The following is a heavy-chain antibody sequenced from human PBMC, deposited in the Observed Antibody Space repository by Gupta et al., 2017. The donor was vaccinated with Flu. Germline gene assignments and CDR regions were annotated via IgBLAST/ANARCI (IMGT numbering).Heavy chain of an antibody. CDR3: ARDRGRSEGHAFDY. CDR2: IYTSGST. J-gene: IGHJ4*02. Sequence: QVQLQESGPGLVKPSQTLPLTCTVSGGPISSGSYFWSWIRRPAGKGLEWIGRIYTSGSTDYNPSLESRVTIAVDTSKNQFSLRLNSVTAADTAVYYCARDRGRSEGHAFDYWGQGTLVTVSS. V-gene: IGHV4-61*02. D-gene: IGHD3-10*01. CDR1: GGPISSGSYF.